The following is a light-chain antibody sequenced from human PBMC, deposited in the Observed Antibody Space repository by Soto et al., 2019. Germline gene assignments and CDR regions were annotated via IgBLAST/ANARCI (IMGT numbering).Light chain of an antibody. J-gene: IGLJ2*01. CDR1: SSNIGAGYD. CDR2: GNS. Sequence: QSVLTQLPSVSGAPGQRVTISCTGSSSNIGAGYDVHWYQQLPGTAPKLLIYGNSNRPSGVPDRFSGSKSGTSASLAITGLQAEDEADYYCQSYDSSLSVVFGGGTK. CDR3: QSYDSSLSVV. V-gene: IGLV1-40*01.